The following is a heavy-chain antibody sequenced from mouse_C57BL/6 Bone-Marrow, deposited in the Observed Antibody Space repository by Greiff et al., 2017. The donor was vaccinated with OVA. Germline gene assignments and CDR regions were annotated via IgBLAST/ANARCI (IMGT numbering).Heavy chain of an antibody. D-gene: IGHD4-1*01. V-gene: IGHV1-50*01. CDR1: GYTFTSYW. J-gene: IGHJ2*01. CDR2: IDPSDSYT. CDR3: ARREGIGWDVDY. Sequence: VQLQQPGAELVKPGASVKLSCKASGYTFTSYWMQWVKQRPGQGLEWIGEIDPSDSYTNYNQKFKGKATLTVDTSSSPAYMQLSSLTSEDSAVYYCARREGIGWDVDYWGQGTTLTVSS.